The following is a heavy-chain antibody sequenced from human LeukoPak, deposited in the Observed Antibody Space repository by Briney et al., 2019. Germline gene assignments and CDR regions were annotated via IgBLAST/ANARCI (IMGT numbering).Heavy chain of an antibody. CDR2: QDGNNK. CDR3: ARDDRGYSGYHFDH. CDR1: GFTFSSYT. Sequence: GGSLRLSCAASGFTFSSYTFHWVRQAPGKGLEWVAVQDGNNKFYTDSVKGRFTISRDNSKNTLYLQMNSLRAEDTAVYYCARDDRGYSGYHFDHWGQGTLVTVSS. J-gene: IGHJ4*02. V-gene: IGHV3-30-3*01. D-gene: IGHD5-12*01.